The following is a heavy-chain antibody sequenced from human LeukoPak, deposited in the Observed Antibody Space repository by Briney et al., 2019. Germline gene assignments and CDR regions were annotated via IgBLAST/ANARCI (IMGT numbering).Heavy chain of an antibody. CDR3: ARVSEWELLY. V-gene: IGHV4-39*07. CDR1: GGSISSSSYY. CDR2: IYYSGST. D-gene: IGHD1-26*01. J-gene: IGHJ4*02. Sequence: PSETLSLTCTVSGGSISSSSYYWGWIRQPPGKGLEWIGSIYYSGSTHYNPSLKSRVTISVDTSKNQFSLKLSSVTAADTAVYYCARVSEWELLYWGQGTLVTVSS.